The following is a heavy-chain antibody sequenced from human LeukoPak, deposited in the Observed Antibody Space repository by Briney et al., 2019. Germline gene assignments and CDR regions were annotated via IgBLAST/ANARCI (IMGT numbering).Heavy chain of an antibody. CDR3: PKDAKPYYYDSSGYYYAGAFDI. V-gene: IGHV3-23*01. D-gene: IGHD3-22*01. Sequence: GGSLRLSCAASGFTFSSYAVTWVRPAPGKGLEWVSGITGSGDTTFYADSVKGQFTISRDNSKNTLHLQMNSLRAEDTAVYYCPKDAKPYYYDSSGYYYAGAFDIWGQGTMVTVSS. J-gene: IGHJ3*02. CDR2: ITGSGDTT. CDR1: GFTFSSYA.